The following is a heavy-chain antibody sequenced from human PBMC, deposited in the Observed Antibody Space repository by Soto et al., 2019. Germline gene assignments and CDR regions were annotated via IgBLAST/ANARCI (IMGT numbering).Heavy chain of an antibody. CDR3: ARIQAEYYDSSGYYSYYFDY. CDR1: GFSLSNARMG. V-gene: IGHV2-26*01. D-gene: IGHD3-22*01. CDR2: IFSNDEK. J-gene: IGHJ4*02. Sequence: SGPTLVNPTETLTLTCTVSGFSLSNARMGVSWIRQPPGKALEWLAHIFSNDEKSYSTSLKSRLTISKDTSKSQVVLTMTNMDPVDTATYYCARIQAEYYDSSGYYSYYFDYWGQGTLVTVSS.